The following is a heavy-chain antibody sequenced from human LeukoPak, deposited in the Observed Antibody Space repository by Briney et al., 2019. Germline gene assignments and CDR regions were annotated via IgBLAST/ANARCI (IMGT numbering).Heavy chain of an antibody. D-gene: IGHD3-22*01. Sequence: SETLSLTCAVYGGSFSGYYWSWIRQPPGKGLEWIGEINHSGSTNYNPSLKSRVTISVDTSKNQFSLKLSSVTAADTAVYYCARGPDYDSRGSGQVNWFDPWGQGTLVTVSS. CDR3: ARGPDYDSRGSGQVNWFDP. CDR2: INHSGST. J-gene: IGHJ5*01. CDR1: GGSFSGYY. V-gene: IGHV4-34*01.